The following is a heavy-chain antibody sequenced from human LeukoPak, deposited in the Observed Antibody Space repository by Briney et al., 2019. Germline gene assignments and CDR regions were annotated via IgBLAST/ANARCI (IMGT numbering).Heavy chain of an antibody. V-gene: IGHV3-11*06. CDR1: GFTFSDYY. CDR3: ARAGYCSGGSCYEFNWLGP. J-gene: IGHJ5*02. D-gene: IGHD2-15*01. CDR2: ISSSSSYT. Sequence: GGSLRLSCAASGFTFSDYYMSWIRQAPGKGLEWVSYISSSSSYTNYADSVKGRFTISRDNAKNSLYLQMNSLRAEDTAVYYCARAGYCSGGSCYEFNWLGPWGQGTLVTVSS.